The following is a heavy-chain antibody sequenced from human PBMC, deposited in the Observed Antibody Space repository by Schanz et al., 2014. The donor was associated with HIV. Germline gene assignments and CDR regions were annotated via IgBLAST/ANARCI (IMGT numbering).Heavy chain of an antibody. Sequence: QVQLVESGGGVVQPGRSLRLSCAASGFTFSSYGMYWVRQAPGKGLEWVAVIWYDGSNTYYGDSVKGRFTISRDNSKNTPELPMKSLRIEDTAVYYCARGRFCSGGSCCHDYRGQGTLVTVSS. CDR3: ARGRFCSGGSCCHDY. V-gene: IGHV3-33*08. J-gene: IGHJ4*02. CDR1: GFTFSSYG. CDR2: IWYDGSNT. D-gene: IGHD2-15*01.